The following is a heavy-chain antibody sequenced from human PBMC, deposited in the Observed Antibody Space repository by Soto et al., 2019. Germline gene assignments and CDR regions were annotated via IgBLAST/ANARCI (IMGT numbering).Heavy chain of an antibody. Sequence: GGSLRLSCAASGFTFSRYGMHWVSQAPGKGLEWVAVIWYDGSNKYYADSVKGRFTISRDNSKNTLYLQTNSLRAEDTAVYYCARDLIQYSSSLEHWGQGTLVTVSS. CDR2: IWYDGSNK. CDR1: GFTFSRYG. V-gene: IGHV3-33*01. CDR3: ARDLIQYSSSLEH. D-gene: IGHD6-13*01. J-gene: IGHJ4*02.